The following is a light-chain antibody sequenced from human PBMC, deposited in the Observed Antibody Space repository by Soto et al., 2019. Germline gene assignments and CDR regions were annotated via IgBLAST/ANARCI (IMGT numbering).Light chain of an antibody. Sequence: QSALTQSASMSGSPGQSITISCTGTSSDVGAYDYVSWYQQHPGEVPKLMIFDVSDRPSGVSNRFSGSKSGNTASLTISGLQAEDEADYYCSSFTTSTSYVFGTGTKLTVL. CDR1: SSDVGAYDY. V-gene: IGLV2-14*03. J-gene: IGLJ1*01. CDR2: DVS. CDR3: SSFTTSTSYV.